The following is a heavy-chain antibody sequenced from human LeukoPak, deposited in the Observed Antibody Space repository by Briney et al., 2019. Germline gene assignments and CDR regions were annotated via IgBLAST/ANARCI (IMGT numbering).Heavy chain of an antibody. Sequence: PSETLSLTCNVSDGSLSSDSSFWGWIRQPPGKGLEWIGNIRYSGYTHYNPSLKSRATISLDASNNQFSLRLNSVTAADTAVYYCARRITYGRTFDYWGQGILVTVSS. J-gene: IGHJ4*02. D-gene: IGHD2-15*01. CDR2: IRYSGYT. CDR1: DGSLSSDSSF. CDR3: ARRITYGRTFDY. V-gene: IGHV4-39*07.